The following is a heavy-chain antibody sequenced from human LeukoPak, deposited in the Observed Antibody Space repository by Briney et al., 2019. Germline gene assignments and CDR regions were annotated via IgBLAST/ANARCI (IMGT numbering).Heavy chain of an antibody. V-gene: IGHV3-30*02. CDR1: GFTFSSYG. J-gene: IGHJ4*02. Sequence: GGSLRLSCAASGFTFSSYGMHWVRQAPSKGLEWVAFIRYDGSNKYYADSVKGRFTISRDNSKNTLYLQMNSLRAEDTAVYYCAKDHDYGGNPYYFDYWGQGTLVTVSS. CDR2: IRYDGSNK. D-gene: IGHD4-23*01. CDR3: AKDHDYGGNPYYFDY.